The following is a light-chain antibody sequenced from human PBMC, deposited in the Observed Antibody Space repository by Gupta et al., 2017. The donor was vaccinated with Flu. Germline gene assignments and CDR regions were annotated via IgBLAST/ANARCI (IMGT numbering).Light chain of an antibody. CDR3: QVWDSSSDHLYV. CDR2: DDS. J-gene: IGLJ1*01. CDR1: NIGSDS. Sequence: GNNIGSDSVHWYQQKPGQAPVLVVYDDSDRPSGIPERFSGSNSGNTATLTISRVEAGDEADYYCQVWDSSSDHLYVFGTGTKVTVL. V-gene: IGLV3-21*02.